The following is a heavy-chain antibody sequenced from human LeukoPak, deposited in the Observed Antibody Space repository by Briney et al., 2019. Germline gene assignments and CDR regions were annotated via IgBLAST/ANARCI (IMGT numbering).Heavy chain of an antibody. V-gene: IGHV4-31*03. CDR3: ARDPWRGAVVTPRGGAFDI. J-gene: IGHJ3*02. Sequence: SQTLSLTCTVSGGSLSSGGYYWSWIRQHPGKGLEWIGYIYYSGSTYYNPSLKSRVTISVDTSKNQFSLKLSSVTAADTAVYYCARDPWRGAVVTPRGGAFDIWGQGTMVTVSS. CDR2: IYYSGST. CDR1: GGSLSSGGYY. D-gene: IGHD4-23*01.